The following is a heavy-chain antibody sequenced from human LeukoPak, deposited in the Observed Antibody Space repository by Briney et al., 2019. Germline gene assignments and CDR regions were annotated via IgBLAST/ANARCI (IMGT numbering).Heavy chain of an antibody. J-gene: IGHJ6*02. Sequence: PGGSLRLSCAASGFIVSSRYMSWVRQAPGKGLEWVSAIYSGVGTNYADSVKGRFIISRDNSRNTLYLQMNSLRAEDTAVYYCVRAENGMDVWGRGTAVTVS. CDR3: VRAENGMDV. CDR2: IYSGVGT. CDR1: GFIVSSRY. V-gene: IGHV3-53*01.